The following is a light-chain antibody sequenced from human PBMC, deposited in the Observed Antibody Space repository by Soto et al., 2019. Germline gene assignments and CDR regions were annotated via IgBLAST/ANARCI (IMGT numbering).Light chain of an antibody. Sequence: DIQMTQSPSSVSASVGDRVTITCRASQAIHTWLAWYQQKPGKAPILLIYSASNLESGVPSRFGGGGSGTDFTLTISSLQPEDVATYYCQQSNSFPLTFGGGTKVDIK. CDR3: QQSNSFPLT. CDR1: QAIHTW. V-gene: IGKV1-12*01. J-gene: IGKJ4*01. CDR2: SAS.